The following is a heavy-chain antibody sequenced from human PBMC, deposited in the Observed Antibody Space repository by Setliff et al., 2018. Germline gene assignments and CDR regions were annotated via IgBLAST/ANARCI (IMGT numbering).Heavy chain of an antibody. CDR2: INAGNGNT. J-gene: IGHJ5*02. Sequence: GASVKVSCKASGYTFTSYAMHWVRQAPGQRLEWMGWINAGNGNTTYAQRFQGRVTMTTDTSTSTAYMELRSLRSDDTAVYYCERDRGYSSSWQSRMGFDPWGQGTLVTVAS. CDR3: ERDRGYSSSWQSRMGFDP. D-gene: IGHD6-13*01. CDR1: GYTFTSYA. V-gene: IGHV1-3*01.